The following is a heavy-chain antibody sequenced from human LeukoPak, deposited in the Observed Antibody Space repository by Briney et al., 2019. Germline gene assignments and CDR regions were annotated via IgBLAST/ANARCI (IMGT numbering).Heavy chain of an antibody. V-gene: IGHV3-21*01. CDR3: ARDIVVVPAAMRVYYYYMDV. CDR2: ISSSSSYI. CDR1: GFTFSSYS. J-gene: IGHJ6*03. D-gene: IGHD2-2*01. Sequence: GGSLRLSCAASGFTFSSYSMNWVRQAPGKGLEWVSSISSSSSYIYYADSVKGRFTISRDNAKNSLYLQMNSLRAEDTAVYYCARDIVVVPAAMRVYYYYMDVWGKGTTVTVSS.